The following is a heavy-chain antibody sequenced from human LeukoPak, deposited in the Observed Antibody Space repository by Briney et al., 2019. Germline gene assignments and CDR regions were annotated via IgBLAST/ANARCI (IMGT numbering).Heavy chain of an antibody. CDR1: GFTFSSYG. D-gene: IGHD5-24*01. V-gene: IGHV3-33*01. Sequence: GKSLGLSCAASGFTFSSYGMHWVRQAPGKGLEWVAVTWFDGSNKYYADSVKGRFTISRDNSKNTLYLQMNSLRAEDTAVYYCARREYYYGMDVWGQGTTVTVSS. CDR3: ARREYYYGMDV. J-gene: IGHJ6*02. CDR2: TWFDGSNK.